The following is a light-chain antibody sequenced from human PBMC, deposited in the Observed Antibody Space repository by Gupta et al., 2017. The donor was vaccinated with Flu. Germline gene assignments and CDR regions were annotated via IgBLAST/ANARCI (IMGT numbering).Light chain of an antibody. J-gene: IGKJ3*01. V-gene: IGKV3-20*01. Sequence: IVLTQSPGTLSLSPGGRATLSCRASQIVGRNYLAWYQQKPGQAPRLLIYGASSRATGIPDRFSGSGSGTDFTLTISRLEPEDFAVYYCQQYASSPFTFGPGTKVDIK. CDR2: GAS. CDR1: QIVGRNY. CDR3: QQYASSPFT.